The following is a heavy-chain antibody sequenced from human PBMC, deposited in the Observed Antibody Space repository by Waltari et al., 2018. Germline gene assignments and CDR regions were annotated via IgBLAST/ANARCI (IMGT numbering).Heavy chain of an antibody. Sequence: QLHLQESGPGLLKPSWTLSLTCAVSGASVSNSYLWNWVRQAPGKGLEWIGQVHGSGRTNYNPSFASRVTVARDTYNNQFSLRLTSATAADTAVYYCARDRGRGLYLDSWGPGTLVTVSP. J-gene: IGHJ4*02. CDR1: GASVSNSYL. CDR2: VHGSGRT. V-gene: IGHV4-4*02. CDR3: ARDRGRGLYLDS. D-gene: IGHD2-15*01.